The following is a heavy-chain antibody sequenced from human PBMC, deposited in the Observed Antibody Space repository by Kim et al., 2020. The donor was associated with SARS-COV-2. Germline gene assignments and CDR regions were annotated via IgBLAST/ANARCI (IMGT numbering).Heavy chain of an antibody. CDR1: GFTFTNHY. CDR3: AKKFTPGGYTDSFDF. CDR2: ISRSGVYS. J-gene: IGHJ4*01. D-gene: IGHD6-25*01. Sequence: GGSLRLSCAASGFTFTNHYMAWVRQAPGKGLEYVSPISRSGVYSFYADSVGGRLTISRDNTRDTLFLQMHHLRADDTALYFCAKKFTPGGYTDSFDFWGQGTLVTVSS. V-gene: IGHV3-23*01.